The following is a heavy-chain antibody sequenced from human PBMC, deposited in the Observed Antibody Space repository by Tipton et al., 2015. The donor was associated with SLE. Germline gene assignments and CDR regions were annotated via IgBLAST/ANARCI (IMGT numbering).Heavy chain of an antibody. Sequence: QSGPEVKKPGESLKISCQGSGYSFTTFSIGWVRQMPGKGLEWMGIIYPRDSYTTYSPSFQGQVTISADKSISTVFLQWNSLKASDTAMYFCARRVGNWNYCDYWGQGTLVTVSS. CDR1: GYSFTTFS. V-gene: IGHV5-51*03. D-gene: IGHD1-1*01. J-gene: IGHJ4*02. CDR3: ARRVGNWNYCDY. CDR2: IYPRDSYT.